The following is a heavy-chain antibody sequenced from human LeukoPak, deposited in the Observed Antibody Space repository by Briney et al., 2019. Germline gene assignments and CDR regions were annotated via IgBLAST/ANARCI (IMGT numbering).Heavy chain of an antibody. V-gene: IGHV5-51*01. CDR3: VRRINNWFDP. CDR2: IFPGDSDT. Sequence: GGSLKISCKGSGYSFTTSWMPWVRQVPGKGLELMGIIFPGDSDTRYSPSFQGQVTISADKSISTAYLQWSSLQASDTAFYYCVRRINNWFDPWGQGTLVTVSS. J-gene: IGHJ5*02. CDR1: GYSFTTSW.